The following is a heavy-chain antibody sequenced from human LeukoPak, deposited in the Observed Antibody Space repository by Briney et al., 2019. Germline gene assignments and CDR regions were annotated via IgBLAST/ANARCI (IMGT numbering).Heavy chain of an antibody. V-gene: IGHV4-38-2*02. CDR1: GYSISSGYY. J-gene: IGHJ6*03. CDR3: ARVLWFGELVMDV. Sequence: PSETLSLTCTVSGYSISSGYYWGCIRQPPGKGLEWIGSFDQSGSTYYNPSLKSRVTISVDTSKNQFSLKLSSVTAADTAVYYCARVLWFGELVMDVWGKGTTVTISS. D-gene: IGHD3-10*01. CDR2: FDQSGST.